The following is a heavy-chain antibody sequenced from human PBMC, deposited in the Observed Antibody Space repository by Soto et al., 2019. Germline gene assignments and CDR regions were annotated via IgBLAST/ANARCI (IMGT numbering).Heavy chain of an antibody. CDR1: GYTFTSYY. J-gene: IGHJ4*02. D-gene: IGHD3-22*01. CDR3: ARNYYDNSDRDYLDY. Sequence: GASVKVSCKASGYTFTSYYIHWVRQAPGQGLEWMGWINPITGGTNYAPKFQGRVTMTRDTSITTAYMELSRLRSDDTAVYYCARNYYDNSDRDYLDYWGQGTPVTVSS. CDR2: INPITGGT. V-gene: IGHV1-2*02.